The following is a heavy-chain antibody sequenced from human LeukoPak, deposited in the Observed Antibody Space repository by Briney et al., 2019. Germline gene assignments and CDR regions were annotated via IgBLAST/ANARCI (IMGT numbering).Heavy chain of an antibody. Sequence: ASVKVSCKASGYTFTGYYMYWVRQAPGQGLEWMGWINPNSGGTNYAQKFQGRVTMTRDTSISTAYMELSRLRSDDTAVYYCARPMVRGVSWFDPWGQGTLVTVSS. J-gene: IGHJ5*02. CDR1: GYTFTGYY. CDR2: INPNSGGT. V-gene: IGHV1-2*02. D-gene: IGHD3-10*01. CDR3: ARPMVRGVSWFDP.